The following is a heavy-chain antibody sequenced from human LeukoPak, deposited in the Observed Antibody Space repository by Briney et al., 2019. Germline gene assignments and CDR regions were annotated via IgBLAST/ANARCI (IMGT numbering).Heavy chain of an antibody. V-gene: IGHV1-69*04. Sequence: ASVKVSCKASGGTFSSYAISWVRQAPGQGLEWMGRIIPILGIANYAQKFQGRVTITADKSTSTAYMELSSLRSEDTAVYYCARASLYCSSTSCYFSLFDPWGQGTLVTVSS. CDR2: IIPILGIA. CDR3: ARASLYCSSTSCYFSLFDP. J-gene: IGHJ5*02. D-gene: IGHD2-2*01. CDR1: GGTFSSYA.